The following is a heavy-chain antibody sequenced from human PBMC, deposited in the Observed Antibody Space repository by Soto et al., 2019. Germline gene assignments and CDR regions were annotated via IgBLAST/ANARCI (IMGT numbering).Heavy chain of an antibody. CDR2: IKHRGST. D-gene: IGHD6-13*01. CDR3: ARLYGSRGPFDY. J-gene: IGHJ4*02. CDR1: GGSFSGDY. V-gene: IGHV4-34*01. Sequence: SETLSLTCAVYGGSFSGDYWNWIRQSPGKGLEWIGEIKHRGSTNYNPSLKSRVTISVDTSKNQFSLKLSSVTAADTAVYYCARLYGSRGPFDYWGQGTLVTVSS.